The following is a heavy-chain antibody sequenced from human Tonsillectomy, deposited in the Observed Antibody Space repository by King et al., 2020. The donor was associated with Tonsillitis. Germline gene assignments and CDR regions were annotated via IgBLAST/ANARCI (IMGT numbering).Heavy chain of an antibody. CDR3: AHRHDRLYYYDSSGYYFGFFDY. CDR1: GFSLSTSGVG. D-gene: IGHD3-22*01. J-gene: IGHJ4*02. Sequence: TLKESGPTLVKPTQTLTLTCTLSGFSLSTSGVGVGCIRQPPEKALGWLALIYWDDDILYRPPLKSRLTLTKEPSKNTVVLTMSNMDPVDTATYYCAHRHDRLYYYDSSGYYFGFFDYWGQGTLVTVSS. V-gene: IGHV2-5*02. CDR2: IYWDDDI.